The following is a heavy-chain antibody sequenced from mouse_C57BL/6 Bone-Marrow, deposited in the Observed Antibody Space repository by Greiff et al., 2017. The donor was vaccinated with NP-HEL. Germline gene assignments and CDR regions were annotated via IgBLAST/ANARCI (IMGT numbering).Heavy chain of an antibody. Sequence: EVQLQQSGPVLVKPGPSVKISCKASGFTFTDYYMHWVKQSHGKSLEWIGLVYPYNGGTSYNQTFKGQATLTVDTSSITAYMELNSLTSEDSAVYYCAKAFGSSPYAMDYWGQGTSVTVSS. J-gene: IGHJ4*01. D-gene: IGHD1-1*01. CDR2: VYPYNGGT. CDR3: AKAFGSSPYAMDY. V-gene: IGHV1-36*01. CDR1: GFTFTDYY.